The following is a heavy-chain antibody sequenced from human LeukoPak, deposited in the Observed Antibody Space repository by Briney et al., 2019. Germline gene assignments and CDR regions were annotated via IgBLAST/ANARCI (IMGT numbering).Heavy chain of an antibody. CDR3: ARGALSEVDYYDSSGYYAQPFDY. Sequence: ASVKVSCKASGGTFSSYAISWVRQAPGQGLEWMGGIIAIFDTANYAQKFQGRVTITTDESTSTAYMELSSLRSEDTAVYYCARGALSEVDYYDSSGYYAQPFDYWGQGTLVTVSS. J-gene: IGHJ4*02. CDR1: GGTFSSYA. CDR2: IIAIFDTA. D-gene: IGHD3-22*01. V-gene: IGHV1-69*05.